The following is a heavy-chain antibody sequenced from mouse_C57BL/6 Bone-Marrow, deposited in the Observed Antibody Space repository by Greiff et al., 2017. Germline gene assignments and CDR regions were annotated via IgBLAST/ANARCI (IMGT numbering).Heavy chain of an antibody. J-gene: IGHJ4*01. V-gene: IGHV14-3*01. CDR2: IDPANGNT. Sequence: VQLQQSVAELVRPGASVKLSCTASGFTIKNTYMHWVKQRPEQGLEWIGRIDPANGNTKYAPKFQGKATITADTSSSTAYLQLSSLTSEDTAIYCCAIGLSGGLYAMDYWGQGTTVTVSS. CDR1: GFTIKNTY. CDR3: AIGLSGGLYAMDY. D-gene: IGHD2-2*01.